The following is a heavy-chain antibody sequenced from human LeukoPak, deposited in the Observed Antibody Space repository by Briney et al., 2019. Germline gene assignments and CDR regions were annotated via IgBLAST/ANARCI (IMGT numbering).Heavy chain of an antibody. CDR3: ARGSLGTEIGYCSGGSCYPPRAFDY. CDR1: GGSFSGYY. V-gene: IGHV4-34*01. Sequence: SETLSLTCAVYGGSFSGYYWSWIRQPPGKGLEWIGEINHSGSTNHNPSLKSRVTISVDTSKNQFSLKLSSVTAADTAVYYCARGSLGTEIGYCSGGSCYPPRAFDYWGQGTLVTVSS. D-gene: IGHD2-15*01. CDR2: INHSGST. J-gene: IGHJ4*02.